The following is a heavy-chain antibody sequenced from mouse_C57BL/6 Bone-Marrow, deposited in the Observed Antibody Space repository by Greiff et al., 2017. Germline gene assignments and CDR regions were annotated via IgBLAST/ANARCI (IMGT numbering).Heavy chain of an antibody. D-gene: IGHD2-10*01. V-gene: IGHV7-3*01. CDR2: IRNKANGYTT. CDR3: ARAYYGNPDY. Sequence: EVKLVESGGGLVQPGGSLSLSCAASGFTFTDYYMSWVRQPPGKALEWLGFIRNKANGYTTEYSASVKGRFTISRDNSQSILYLQMNALRAEDSATYYCARAYYGNPDYWGQGTTLTVSS. CDR1: GFTFTDYY. J-gene: IGHJ2*01.